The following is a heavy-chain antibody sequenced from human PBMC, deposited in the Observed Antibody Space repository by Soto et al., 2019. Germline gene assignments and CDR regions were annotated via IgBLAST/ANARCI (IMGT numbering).Heavy chain of an antibody. CDR1: GGSISSGDYY. CDR2: IYYSGSP. Sequence: QVQLQESGPGLVKPSQTLSLTCTVSGGSISSGDYYWSWIRQPPGKGLEWIGYIYYSGSPYDNPSLKSRVTISVDTSKNQFSLKLSSVTAADTAVYYCARDLVYYYGSGIDYWGQGTLVTVSS. D-gene: IGHD3-10*01. J-gene: IGHJ4*02. V-gene: IGHV4-30-4*01. CDR3: ARDLVYYYGSGIDY.